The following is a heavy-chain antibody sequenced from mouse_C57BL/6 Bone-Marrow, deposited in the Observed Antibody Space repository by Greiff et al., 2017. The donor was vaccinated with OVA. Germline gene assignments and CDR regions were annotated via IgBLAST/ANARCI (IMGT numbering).Heavy chain of an antibody. CDR1: GYTFTDYY. CDR2: INPNNGGT. V-gene: IGHV1-26*01. Sequence: VQLQQSGPELVKPGASVKISCKASGYTFTDYYMNWVKQSHGKSLEWIGDINPNNGGTSYNQKFKGKATLTVDKSSSTAYMELRSLTSEDSAVYYCARGGYYGYYWGQGTTLTVSS. D-gene: IGHD2-3*01. J-gene: IGHJ2*01. CDR3: ARGGYYGYY.